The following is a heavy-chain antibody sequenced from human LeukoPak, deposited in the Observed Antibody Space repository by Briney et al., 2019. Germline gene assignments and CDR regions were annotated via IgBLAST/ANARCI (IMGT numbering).Heavy chain of an antibody. D-gene: IGHD6-19*01. CDR3: AKDHDAVGWYTDY. Sequence: PGGSLRLSCAASGFTFSSYGMHWVRQAPGKGLEWVAVISYDGSNKYYADSVKGRFTISRDNSKNTLYLQMNSLRAEDTAVYYCAKDHDAVGWYTDYWGQGTLVTVSS. V-gene: IGHV3-30*18. CDR2: ISYDGSNK. CDR1: GFTFSSYG. J-gene: IGHJ4*02.